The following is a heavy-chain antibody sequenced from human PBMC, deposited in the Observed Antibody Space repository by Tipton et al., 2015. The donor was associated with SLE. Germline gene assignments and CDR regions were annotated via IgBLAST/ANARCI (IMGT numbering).Heavy chain of an antibody. Sequence: AGLVKPSETLSLTCAVYGGSFSGYYWSWIRQPPGKGLEWIGEINHSGSTNYNPSLKSRVTISVDTSKNQFSLKLSSVTAADTAVYYCARSRYDSSGYYQPRAAAFDIWGQGTMVTVSS. D-gene: IGHD3-22*01. J-gene: IGHJ3*02. CDR1: GGSFSGYY. CDR3: ARSRYDSSGYYQPRAAAFDI. V-gene: IGHV4-34*01. CDR2: INHSGST.